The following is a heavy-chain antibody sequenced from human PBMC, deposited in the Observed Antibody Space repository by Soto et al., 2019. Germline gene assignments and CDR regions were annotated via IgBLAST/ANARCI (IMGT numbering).Heavy chain of an antibody. J-gene: IGHJ4*02. CDR1: GLTFTSSA. D-gene: IGHD3-9*01. Sequence: SVKVSCKASGLTFTSSAMRWVRQARGQRLEWIGWIVVGSGNTNYAQKFQERVTITRDMSTSTAYMELSSLRSEDTAVYYCAASYDILTPLDYWGQGTLVTVSS. V-gene: IGHV1-58*02. CDR3: AASYDILTPLDY. CDR2: IVVGSGNT.